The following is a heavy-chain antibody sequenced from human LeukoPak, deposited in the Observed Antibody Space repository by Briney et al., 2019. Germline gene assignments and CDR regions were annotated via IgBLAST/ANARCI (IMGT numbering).Heavy chain of an antibody. J-gene: IGHJ4*02. V-gene: IGHV4-34*01. D-gene: IGHD5-18*01. CDR3: ARLRGYSYGYVDY. Sequence: SETLSLTCAVYGGSFSDYYWSWIRQPPGKGLEWIGEINHSGSTNYNPSLKSRVTISVDTSKNQFSLKLSSMTAADTAVYCCARLRGYSYGYVDYWGQGTLVTVSS. CDR2: INHSGST. CDR1: GGSFSDYY.